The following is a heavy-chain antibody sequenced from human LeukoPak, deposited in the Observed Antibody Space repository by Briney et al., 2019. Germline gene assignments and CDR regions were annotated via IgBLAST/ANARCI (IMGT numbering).Heavy chain of an antibody. CDR1: GGTFSSYA. CDR2: IIPMFGTA. CDR3: ARAPAAHGYMDV. D-gene: IGHD6-13*01. J-gene: IGHJ6*03. V-gene: IGHV1-69*06. Sequence: GASVKVSCKASGGTFSSYAISWVRQAPGQGLEWMGGIIPMFGTANYAQKIQGRVTITADKSTSTAYMELSSLRSEDTAVYYCARAPAAHGYMDVWGKGTTVTVSS.